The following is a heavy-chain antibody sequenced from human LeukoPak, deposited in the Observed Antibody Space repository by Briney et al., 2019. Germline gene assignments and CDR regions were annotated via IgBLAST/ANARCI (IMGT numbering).Heavy chain of an antibody. D-gene: IGHD6-19*01. CDR3: ARSTESSGWLD. Sequence: GAPVKVSCKASGYTFTGYYMHWVRQAPGQGLEWMGWINPNSGGTNYAQKFQGRVTMTRDTSISTACMELSRLRSDDTAVYYCARSTESSGWLDWGQGTLVTVSS. CDR2: INPNSGGT. V-gene: IGHV1-2*02. J-gene: IGHJ4*02. CDR1: GYTFTGYY.